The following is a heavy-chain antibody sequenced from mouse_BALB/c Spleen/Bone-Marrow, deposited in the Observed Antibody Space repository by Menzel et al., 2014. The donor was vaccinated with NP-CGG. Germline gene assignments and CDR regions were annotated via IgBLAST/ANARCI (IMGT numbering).Heavy chain of an antibody. Sequence: VQLQQSGPGLVKPSQSLSLTCTVTGYSIXSDYAWNWIRQFPGNKLEWMGYISYSGITSYNPSLKSRISITRDTSKNQFFLQLNSVTTEDTATYYCARGRAAWFAYWGQGTLVTVSA. CDR1: GYSIXSDYA. CDR2: ISYSGIT. J-gene: IGHJ3*01. CDR3: ARGRAAWFAY. D-gene: IGHD3-3*01. V-gene: IGHV3-2*02.